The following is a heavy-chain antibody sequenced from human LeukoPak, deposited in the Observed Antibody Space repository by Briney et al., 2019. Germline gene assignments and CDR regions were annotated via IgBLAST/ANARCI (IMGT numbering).Heavy chain of an antibody. Sequence: SVKVSCKASGGIFSRYAISWVRQAPGQGLEWMGRIIPILGIANYAQKFQGRVTITADKSTSTAYMGLSSLRAEDTAVYYCARDLAPWWLGEVDDAFDIWGQGTMVTVSS. D-gene: IGHD3-10*01. CDR3: ARDLAPWWLGEVDDAFDI. CDR2: IIPILGIA. J-gene: IGHJ3*02. CDR1: GGIFSRYA. V-gene: IGHV1-69*04.